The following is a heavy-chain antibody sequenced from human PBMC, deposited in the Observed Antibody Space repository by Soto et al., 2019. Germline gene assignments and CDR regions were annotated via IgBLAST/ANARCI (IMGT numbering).Heavy chain of an antibody. Sequence: SETLSLTCAVSGGSFSGYYWSWIRQPPGKGLEWIGEINHGGSTNYNPSLKSRVTISVDTSKNQISLKLNSVTATDTAVYYCAIDFYDSSAYLDAFDICGQGTNLTVS. CDR2: INHGGST. V-gene: IGHV4-34*01. CDR1: GGSFSGYY. J-gene: IGHJ3*02. CDR3: AIDFYDSSAYLDAFDI. D-gene: IGHD3-22*01.